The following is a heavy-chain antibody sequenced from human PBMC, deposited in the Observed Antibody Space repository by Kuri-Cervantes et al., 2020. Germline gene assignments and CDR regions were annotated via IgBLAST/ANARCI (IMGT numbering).Heavy chain of an antibody. J-gene: IGHJ5*02. Sequence: ASVKVSCKASGYSFSAYYLHWVRQAPGQGLDWMGWISPKSGGTKYAQKFQGRVTMTRDTSISTAYMELSRLRSDDTAVYYCARRIGYSGYLGPWGQGTLVTVSS. D-gene: IGHD5-12*01. V-gene: IGHV1-2*02. CDR1: GYSFSAYY. CDR2: ISPKSGGT. CDR3: ARRIGYSGYLGP.